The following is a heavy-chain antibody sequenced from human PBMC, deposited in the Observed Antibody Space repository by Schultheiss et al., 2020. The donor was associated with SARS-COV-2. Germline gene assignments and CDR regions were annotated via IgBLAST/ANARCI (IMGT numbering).Heavy chain of an antibody. CDR1: GFTFSSYA. D-gene: IGHD6-19*01. CDR3: TTAIAVAGKGDFDY. CDR2: INSDGSST. Sequence: GGSLRLSCAASGFTFSSYAMSWVRQAPGKGLEWVSRINSDGSSTSYADSVKGRFTISRDNSKNTLYLQMNSLKTEDTAVYYCTTAIAVAGKGDFDYWGQGTLVTVSS. J-gene: IGHJ4*02. V-gene: IGHV3-23*01.